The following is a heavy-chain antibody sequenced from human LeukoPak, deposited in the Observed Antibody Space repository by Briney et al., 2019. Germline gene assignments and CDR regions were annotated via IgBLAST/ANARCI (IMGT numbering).Heavy chain of an antibody. J-gene: IGHJ3*02. CDR2: ISSSGSTI. CDR3: ARDKTGAAAGPDAFDI. CDR1: GFTFSSYE. D-gene: IGHD6-13*01. V-gene: IGHV3-48*03. Sequence: GGSLRLSCAASGFTFSSYEMNWVRQAPGKGLEWVSYISSSGSTIYYADSLKGRFTISRDNAKNSLYLQMNSLRAEDTAVYYCARDKTGAAAGPDAFDIWGQGTMVTVSS.